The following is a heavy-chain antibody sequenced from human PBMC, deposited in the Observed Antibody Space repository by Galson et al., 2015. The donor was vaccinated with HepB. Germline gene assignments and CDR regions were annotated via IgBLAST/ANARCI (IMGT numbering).Heavy chain of an antibody. CDR3: VRDPTWERDGGAFDI. D-gene: IGHD1-26*01. CDR1: GDSVSSNSAA. J-gene: IGHJ3*02. CDR2: TYYRSKWYN. Sequence: CAISGDSVSSNSAAWNWIRQSPSRGLEWLGRTYYRSKWYNDYAVSVKSRITINPDTSKNQFSLQLNSVTPEDTAVYYCVRDPTWERDGGAFDIWGQGTMVTVSS. V-gene: IGHV6-1*01.